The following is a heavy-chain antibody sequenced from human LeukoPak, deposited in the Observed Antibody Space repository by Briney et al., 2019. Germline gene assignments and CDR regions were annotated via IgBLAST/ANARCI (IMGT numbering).Heavy chain of an antibody. V-gene: IGHV1-24*01. J-gene: IGHJ4*02. D-gene: IGHD1-26*01. CDR1: GYTLTEVS. CDR3: ATTVVGATGTGY. CDR2: FDPEDGET. Sequence: ASVKVSCKVSGYTLTEVSMHWVRQAPRQGVEWMGGFDPEDGETIYAQKFQGRVTMTEDTSIHTAYMELSSLRSEDTAVYYCATTVVGATGTGYWGQGTLVTVSS.